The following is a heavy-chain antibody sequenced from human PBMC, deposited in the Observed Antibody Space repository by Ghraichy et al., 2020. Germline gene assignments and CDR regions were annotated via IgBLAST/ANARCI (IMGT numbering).Heavy chain of an antibody. V-gene: IGHV3-7*01. CDR1: GFIFSSYW. J-gene: IGHJ4*02. Sequence: GESLNISCAASGFIFSSYWMSWVRQAPGKGLEWVANIKQDGSEKYYLDSVKGRFAISRDNAKNSLYLQMNSLRAEDTAVYYCARPLSGSSWQNDYWGQGTLVTVSS. CDR3: ARPLSGSSWQNDY. D-gene: IGHD2-15*01. CDR2: IKQDGSEK.